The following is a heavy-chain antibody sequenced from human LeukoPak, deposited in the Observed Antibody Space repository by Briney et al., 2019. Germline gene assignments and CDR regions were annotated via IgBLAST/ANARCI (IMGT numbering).Heavy chain of an antibody. Sequence: ASVKVSCKASGYTFTSYGISWVRQAPGQGLEWMGWISAYNGNTNYAQKLQGRVTMTTDTSTSTAYMELRSLRSDDTAVYYCARVGYDYVWGSYRHSLNRDFDYWGQGTLVTVS. CDR2: ISAYNGNT. J-gene: IGHJ4*02. CDR3: ARVGYDYVWGSYRHSLNRDFDY. V-gene: IGHV1-18*01. CDR1: GYTFTSYG. D-gene: IGHD3-16*02.